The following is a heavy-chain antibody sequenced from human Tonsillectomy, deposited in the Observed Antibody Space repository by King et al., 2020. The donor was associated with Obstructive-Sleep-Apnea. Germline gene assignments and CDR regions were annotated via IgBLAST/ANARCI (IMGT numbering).Heavy chain of an antibody. CDR3: AKSTGVATRGYDY. J-gene: IGHJ4*02. D-gene: IGHD5-12*01. CDR1: GFTFSSYA. CDR2: ISGSGGST. V-gene: IGHV3-23*04. Sequence: VQLVESGGGLVQPGGSLRLSCAAAGFTFSSYAMSWVRQAPGKGLEWVSAISGSGGSTYYADSVKGRFTISRDNSKKTLYLQMNSLRAEDTAVYYCAKSTGVATRGYDYWGQGTLVTVSS.